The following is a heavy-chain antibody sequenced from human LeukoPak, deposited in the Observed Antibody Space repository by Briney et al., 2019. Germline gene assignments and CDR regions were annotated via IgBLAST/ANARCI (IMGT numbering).Heavy chain of an antibody. CDR2: IKHDGSEK. D-gene: IGHD3-3*01. CDR1: GFIFTNYF. Sequence: GGSLRLSCAAPGFIFTNYFMSWVRQAPGKGLEWVASIKHDGSEKYYVDSVRGRFTISRDNTMNSLYLQMSSLRAEDTAVYYCATDRGWRTSGYYLYYFEYWGQGTLVTYSS. J-gene: IGHJ4*02. V-gene: IGHV3-7*01. CDR3: ATDRGWRTSGYYLYYFEY.